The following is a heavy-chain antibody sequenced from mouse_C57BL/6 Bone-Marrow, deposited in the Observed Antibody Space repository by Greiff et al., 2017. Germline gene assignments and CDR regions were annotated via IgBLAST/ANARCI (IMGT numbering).Heavy chain of an antibody. V-gene: IGHV5-17*01. CDR3: ARVNSSGFPYAMDY. Sequence: EVQGVESGGGLVKPGGSLKLSCAASGFTFSDYGMHWVRQAPEKGLEWVAYISSGSSNIYYADTVKGRFTISRDNAKNTLFLQMTSLRSEDTAMYYCARVNSSGFPYAMDYWGQGTSVTVSS. D-gene: IGHD3-2*02. J-gene: IGHJ4*01. CDR2: ISSGSSNI. CDR1: GFTFSDYG.